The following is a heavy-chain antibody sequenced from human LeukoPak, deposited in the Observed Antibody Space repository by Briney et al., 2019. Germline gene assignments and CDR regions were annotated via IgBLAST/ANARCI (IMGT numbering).Heavy chain of an antibody. V-gene: IGHV4-39*01. CDR1: GDSISSSSYY. Sequence: PSETLSLTCTVSGDSISSSSYYWGWIRQPPGKGLEWIGSMYYSGSTYYNQSLKSRVTISVDTSKNQFSLRLSSVTAADTAAYYCVRGPSSLLVYYYYYMDVWGKGTTVTVSS. CDR3: VRGPSSLLVYYYYYMDV. CDR2: MYYSGST. J-gene: IGHJ6*03. D-gene: IGHD6-6*01.